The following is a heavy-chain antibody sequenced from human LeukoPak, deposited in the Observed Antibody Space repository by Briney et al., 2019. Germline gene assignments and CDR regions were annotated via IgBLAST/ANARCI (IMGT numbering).Heavy chain of an antibody. V-gene: IGHV4-34*01. J-gene: IGHJ4*02. D-gene: IGHD1-26*01. Sequence: SETLSLTCAVYGGSFSGYYWSWIRQPPGKGLEWIGEINHSGSTNYNPSLKSRVTISVDTSKNQCSLKLSSVTAADTAVYYCAREEYSGSYSFWGQGTLVTVSS. CDR3: AREEYSGSYSF. CDR2: INHSGST. CDR1: GGSFSGYY.